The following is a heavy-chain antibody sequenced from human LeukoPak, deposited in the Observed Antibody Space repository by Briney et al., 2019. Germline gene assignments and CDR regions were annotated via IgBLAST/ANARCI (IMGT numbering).Heavy chain of an antibody. CDR3: AKGAEIDH. CDR1: GFNFNNFA. J-gene: IGHJ4*02. V-gene: IGHV3-23*01. Sequence: SGGSLRLSCAASGFNFNNFAMGWVRQAPGKGLEWLSAMTGPADTTYYAESVKGRFTISRDYSKSMVFLQMNSLRVEDTAIYYCAKGAEIDHWGQGTLVTVSS. CDR2: MTGPADTT.